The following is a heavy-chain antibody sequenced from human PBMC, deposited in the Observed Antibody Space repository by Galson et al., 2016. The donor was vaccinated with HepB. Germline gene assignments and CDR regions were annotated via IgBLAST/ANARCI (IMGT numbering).Heavy chain of an antibody. V-gene: IGHV3-23*01. D-gene: IGHD4-17*01. Sequence: SLRLSCAASGFTFNTYAMSWVRQAPGKGLEWVSSISGAGGNTYYADSVKGRFTISRDNSRNTLYLQMHSLRAEDTAIYYCAKGNTVTTRLFDYWGQGTLVTVSS. J-gene: IGHJ4*02. CDR3: AKGNTVTTRLFDY. CDR1: GFTFNTYA. CDR2: ISGAGGNT.